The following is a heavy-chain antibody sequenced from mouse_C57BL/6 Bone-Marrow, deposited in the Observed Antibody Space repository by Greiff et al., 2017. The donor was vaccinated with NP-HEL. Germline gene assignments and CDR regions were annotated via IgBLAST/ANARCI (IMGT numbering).Heavy chain of an antibody. J-gene: IGHJ1*03. V-gene: IGHV8-12*01. D-gene: IGHD1-1*02. CDR2: IYGDDDK. Sequence: QVTLKECGPGILQSSQTLSLTCSFSGFSLSTSGMGVSWIRQPSGKGLEWLAHIYGDDDKRYNPSLKSRLTISKDTSRNQVFLKITSVDTADTATYYCARRAIYYYGGRYFDVWGTGTTVTVSS. CDR3: ARRAIYYYGGRYFDV. CDR1: GFSLSTSGMG.